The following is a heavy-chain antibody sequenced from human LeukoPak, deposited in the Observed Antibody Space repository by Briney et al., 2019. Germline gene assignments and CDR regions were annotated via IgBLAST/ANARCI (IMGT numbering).Heavy chain of an antibody. Sequence: ASVKVSCKASGNTFSGFYIHWLRQAPGQGLEWMGWINPNGGGTEYAKRFQGRLTMTRDTSTATAYMELSSLRSDDTAVFYCVTSRRGTQPIDHWGQGTLVTVSS. CDR3: VTSRRGTQPIDH. D-gene: IGHD1-1*01. J-gene: IGHJ4*02. V-gene: IGHV1-2*02. CDR1: GNTFSGFY. CDR2: INPNGGGT.